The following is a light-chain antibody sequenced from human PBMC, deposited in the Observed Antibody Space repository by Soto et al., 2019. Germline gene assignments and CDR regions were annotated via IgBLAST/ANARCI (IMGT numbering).Light chain of an antibody. Sequence: AIPMAQSPSSLSASVGDRVTITCRASQGIGNAVCWFQQKPGKAPQLLIYAAATLQSGVPSRFSGSRSGTDFTLTISSLQSEDFATYYCLQDHNYPLTFGGGTKVEIK. J-gene: IGKJ4*01. V-gene: IGKV1-6*02. CDR1: QGIGNA. CDR2: AAA. CDR3: LQDHNYPLT.